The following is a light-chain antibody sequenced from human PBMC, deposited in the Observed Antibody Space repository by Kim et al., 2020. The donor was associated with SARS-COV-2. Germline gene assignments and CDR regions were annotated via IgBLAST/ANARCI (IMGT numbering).Light chain of an antibody. CDR2: GAS. CDR3: QQYSNWPLT. J-gene: IGKJ4*01. V-gene: IGKV3-15*01. CDR1: QSVNNN. Sequence: EIVMTQSPATLSVSPGERATLSCRASQSVNNNYLAWYQRKPGQAPRLLIYGASTRATGIPARFSGSGSGTEFTLTISSLQSEDFAIYYCQQYSNWPLTFGGGTKVDIK.